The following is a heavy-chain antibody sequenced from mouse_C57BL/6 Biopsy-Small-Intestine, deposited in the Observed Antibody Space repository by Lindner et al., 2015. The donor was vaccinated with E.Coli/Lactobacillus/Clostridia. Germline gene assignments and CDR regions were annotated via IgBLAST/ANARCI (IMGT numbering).Heavy chain of an antibody. CDR3: ARGPLYDYDYAMDY. J-gene: IGHJ4*01. CDR2: INPSTGGT. V-gene: IGHV1-42*01. Sequence: EVQLQESGPELVKPGASVKISCKASGYSFTGYYMNWVKQSPEKSLEWIGEINPSTGGTTYNQKFKAKATLTVDKSSSTAYMQLKSLTSEDSAVYYCARGPLYDYDYAMDYWGQGTSVTVSS. CDR1: GYSFTGYY. D-gene: IGHD2-4*01.